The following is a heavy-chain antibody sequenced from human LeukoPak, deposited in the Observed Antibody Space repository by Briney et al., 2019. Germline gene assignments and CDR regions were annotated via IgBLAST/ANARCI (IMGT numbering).Heavy chain of an antibody. CDR3: ARVVGAISRLDY. CDR2: INPNSGGA. CDR1: GYMFTGHF. J-gene: IGHJ4*02. D-gene: IGHD1-26*01. Sequence: ASVKVSCKASGYMFTGHFLHWVRQAPGQGLEWMGWINPNSGGANYAQKFQGRVTMTGDTSISTAYMELSSLRSEDTAVYYCARVVGAISRLDYWGQGTLVTVSS. V-gene: IGHV1-2*02.